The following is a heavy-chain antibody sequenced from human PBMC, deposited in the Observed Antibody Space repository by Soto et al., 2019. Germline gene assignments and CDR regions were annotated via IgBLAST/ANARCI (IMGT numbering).Heavy chain of an antibody. CDR1: GFTFSSYA. V-gene: IGHV3-30-3*01. D-gene: IGHD3-16*01. Sequence: QVQLVESGGGVVQPGRSLRLSCAASGFTFSSYAMHWVRQAPGKGLEWVAVISYDGSNKYYADSVKGRFTISRDNSKNTLYLQMNSLRAEDTAVYYCAREDLGGSFDYWGQGTLVTVSS. CDR2: ISYDGSNK. CDR3: AREDLGGSFDY. J-gene: IGHJ4*02.